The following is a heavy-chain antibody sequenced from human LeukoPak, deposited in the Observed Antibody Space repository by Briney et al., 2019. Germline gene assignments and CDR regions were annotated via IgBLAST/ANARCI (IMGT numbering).Heavy chain of an antibody. CDR3: VKERGPFDGFDI. Sequence: HPGGSLRLSCAASGFTFSNYGMHWVRQALGKGLEWVAVIWSDGNNRYYADSVKGRFIFSRDNSKNTLSLQMNSLRAEDTAVYYCVKERGPFDGFDIWGQGTMVTVFS. J-gene: IGHJ3*02. V-gene: IGHV3-33*06. CDR2: IWSDGNNR. CDR1: GFTFSNYG.